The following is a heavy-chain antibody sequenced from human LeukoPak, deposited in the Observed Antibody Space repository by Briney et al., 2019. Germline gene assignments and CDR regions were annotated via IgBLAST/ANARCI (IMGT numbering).Heavy chain of an antibody. D-gene: IGHD5-18*01. CDR2: INHSGST. CDR1: VGSFSGYY. V-gene: IGHV4-34*01. J-gene: IGHJ6*02. Sequence: SETLSLTCAVYVGSFSGYYWTWIRQPPGKGLEWIGEINHSGSTNYNPFLKSRVTISVDTSKNQFSLKLSSVTAADTAVYYCARTYSYGYYYGMDVWGQGTTVTVSS. CDR3: ARTYSYGYYYGMDV.